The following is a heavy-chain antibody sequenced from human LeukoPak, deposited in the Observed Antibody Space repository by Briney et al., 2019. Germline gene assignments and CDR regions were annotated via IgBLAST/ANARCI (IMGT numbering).Heavy chain of an antibody. CDR3: ARDQRGWSSLGYLYHYFDV. D-gene: IGHD6-19*01. V-gene: IGHV3-23*01. CDR2: ISAGGASI. CDR1: GFTFTNFG. Sequence: GGSLRLSCAASGFTFTNFGMSWVRQAPGKGLNWVSAISAGGASIYYADSVKGRFIISRDNSKNTLYLQMNSLRDEDTAVYYCARDQRGWSSLGYLYHYFDVWGKGTTVTISS. J-gene: IGHJ6*03.